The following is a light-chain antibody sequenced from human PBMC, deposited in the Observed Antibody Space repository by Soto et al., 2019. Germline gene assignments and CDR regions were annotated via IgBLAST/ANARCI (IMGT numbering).Light chain of an antibody. CDR2: RST. V-gene: IGLV1-47*01. Sequence: QSVLTQPPSASGTPGQRVTISCSGSSSNVGSNSVNWYQHFPGTAPKVLIYRSTQRPSGVPDRFFGSKSGTSASLAISGLRSEDEADYYCAAWDDSLSGFYVFGTGTKLTVL. CDR3: AAWDDSLSGFYV. CDR1: SSNVGSNS. J-gene: IGLJ1*01.